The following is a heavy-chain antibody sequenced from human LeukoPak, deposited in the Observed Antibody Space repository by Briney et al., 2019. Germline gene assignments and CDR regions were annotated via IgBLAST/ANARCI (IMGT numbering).Heavy chain of an antibody. CDR3: AKHSSGWSGWFDP. CDR1: GFTFSSYA. CDR2: ISGSGGST. J-gene: IGHJ5*02. V-gene: IGHV3-23*01. D-gene: IGHD6-19*01. Sequence: TGGSLRLSCAASGFTFSSYAMSWVRQAPGKGLEWVSAISGSGGSTYYADSVKGRFTISRDNSKNTLYLQMNSLRVEDTAVYYCAKHSSGWSGWFDPWGQGTLVTVSS.